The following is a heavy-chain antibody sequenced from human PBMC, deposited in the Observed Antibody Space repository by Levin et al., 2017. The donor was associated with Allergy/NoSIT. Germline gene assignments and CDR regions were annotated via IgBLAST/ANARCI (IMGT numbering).Heavy chain of an antibody. D-gene: IGHD1-26*01. J-gene: IGHJ4*02. V-gene: IGHV3-30*18. CDR1: GFTFSSYG. Sequence: PGGSLRLSCAASGFTFSSYGMHWVRQAPGKGLEWVAVISYDGSNKYYADSVKGRFTISRDNSKNTLFLQMNSLRAEDTALYYCAKSEGGTYSDFDYWGQGTLVTVSS. CDR2: ISYDGSNK. CDR3: AKSEGGTYSDFDY.